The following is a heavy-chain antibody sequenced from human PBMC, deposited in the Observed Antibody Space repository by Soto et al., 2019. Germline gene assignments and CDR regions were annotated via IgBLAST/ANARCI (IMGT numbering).Heavy chain of an antibody. CDR1: LGTFSSDA. Sequence: SSVKVACKASLGTFSSDAISWVRQAPGQGLEWMGGIIPIFCTSNYAQKFQGRVTITAAESTSTAYMELSSLRSEDTAVYYCAREGSIAVAHGAFDIWGQGTMVTVSS. J-gene: IGHJ3*02. CDR3: AREGSIAVAHGAFDI. D-gene: IGHD6-19*01. V-gene: IGHV1-69*01. CDR2: IIPIFCTS.